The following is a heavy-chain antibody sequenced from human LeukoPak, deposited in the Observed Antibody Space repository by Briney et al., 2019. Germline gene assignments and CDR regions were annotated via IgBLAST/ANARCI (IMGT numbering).Heavy chain of an antibody. Sequence: GGSLRLSCAPSGFTFSSYWMSWVRQAPGKGLEWVANIKQDGSEKYYVDSVKGRFTISRDNGKNSLYLQMNSLRAEDTAVYYCARKAYGLDVWGKGTTVAVSS. J-gene: IGHJ6*04. V-gene: IGHV3-7*03. CDR2: IKQDGSEK. CDR3: ARKAYGLDV. CDR1: GFTFSSYW.